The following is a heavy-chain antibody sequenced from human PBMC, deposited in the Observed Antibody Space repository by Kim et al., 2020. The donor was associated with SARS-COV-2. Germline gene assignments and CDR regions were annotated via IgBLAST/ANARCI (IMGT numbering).Heavy chain of an antibody. V-gene: IGHV1-24*01. D-gene: IGHD1-26*01. CDR3: APSPRWELWVHDY. Sequence: YAQNFQGRVTMTEDTSTDAAYMELSSLRSEDTAVYYCAPSPRWELWVHDYWGQGTLVTVSS. J-gene: IGHJ4*02.